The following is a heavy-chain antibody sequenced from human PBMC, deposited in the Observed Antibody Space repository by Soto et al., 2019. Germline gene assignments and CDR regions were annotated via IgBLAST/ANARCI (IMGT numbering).Heavy chain of an antibody. D-gene: IGHD6-6*01. V-gene: IGHV4-34*01. Sequence: PSETLSLTCAVYGGSFSDYHYTWIRQPPGKGLERIGETNHSGSTNYNPSLKSRVTISVDTSKNQFSLMLSSVTAADTAVYYCAIGLLGRIAARRPNYYYYGMDVWGQGTTVTVSS. CDR1: GGSFSDYH. CDR3: AIGLLGRIAARRPNYYYYGMDV. CDR2: TNHSGST. J-gene: IGHJ6*02.